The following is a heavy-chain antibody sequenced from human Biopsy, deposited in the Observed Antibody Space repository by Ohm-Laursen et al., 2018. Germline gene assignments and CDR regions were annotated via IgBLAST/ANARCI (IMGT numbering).Heavy chain of an antibody. Sequence: SQTLSLTWAVYGESFNGYYWSWIRQTPGKGLEWIGEINHSGRTNYNPSLKSRVTIPVDTSKNQFSLKVRSVTAADTAVYYCVRGVDYYDPYHYYALDVWGQGTTVTVSS. V-gene: IGHV4-34*01. D-gene: IGHD3-22*01. CDR1: GESFNGYY. CDR2: INHSGRT. J-gene: IGHJ6*02. CDR3: VRGVDYYDPYHYYALDV.